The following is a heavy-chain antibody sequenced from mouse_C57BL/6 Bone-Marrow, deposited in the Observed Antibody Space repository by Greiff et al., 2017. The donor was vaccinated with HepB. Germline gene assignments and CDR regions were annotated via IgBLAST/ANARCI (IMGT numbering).Heavy chain of an antibody. V-gene: IGHV5-9*01. Sequence: EVNLVESGGGLVKPGGSLKLSCAASGFTFSSYTMSWVRQTPEKRLEWVATISGGGGNTYYPDSVKGRFTISRDNAKNTLYLQMSSLRSEDTALYYCARLYGSRGRNYAMDYWGQGTSVTVSS. D-gene: IGHD1-1*01. CDR3: ARLYGSRGRNYAMDY. J-gene: IGHJ4*01. CDR2: ISGGGGNT. CDR1: GFTFSSYT.